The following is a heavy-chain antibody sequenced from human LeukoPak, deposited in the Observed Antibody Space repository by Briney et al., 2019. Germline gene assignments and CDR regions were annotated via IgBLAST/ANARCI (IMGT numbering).Heavy chain of an antibody. D-gene: IGHD3-10*01. V-gene: IGHV3-7*03. CDR1: GFTFSSYW. J-gene: IGHJ6*03. CDR2: IKQDGSEK. Sequence: PGGSLRLSCAASGFTFSSYWMSWVRQAPGKGLEWVANIKQDGSEKYYVDSVKGRFTISRDNAKNSLYLQMNSLRAEDTALYYCAREAPAYGSGSYYSYYYYMDVWGKGTTVTVSS. CDR3: AREAPAYGSGSYYSYYYYMDV.